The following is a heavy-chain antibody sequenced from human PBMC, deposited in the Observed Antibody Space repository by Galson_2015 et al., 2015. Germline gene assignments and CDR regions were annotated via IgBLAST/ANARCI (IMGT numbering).Heavy chain of an antibody. D-gene: IGHD2-2*01. J-gene: IGHJ5*01. Sequence: SVKVSCKASGYRFSNYGITWVRQAPGQGLEWMGWISAYNANINYAQKFQGRVTITTDTSTTAVYMDMRSLTSDDTAVYYCARGPAEHCSYSSCSWNWFDPWGKGTMVTVSS. CDR2: ISAYNANI. CDR3: ARGPAEHCSYSSCSWNWFDP. CDR1: GYRFSNYG. V-gene: IGHV1-18*01.